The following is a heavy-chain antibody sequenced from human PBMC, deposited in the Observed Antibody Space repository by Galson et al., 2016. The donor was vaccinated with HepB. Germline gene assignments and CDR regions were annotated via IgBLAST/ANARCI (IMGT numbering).Heavy chain of an antibody. J-gene: IGHJ4*02. CDR2: ISAFNGDT. D-gene: IGHD6-19*01. CDR1: GYSFESYG. Sequence: SVKVSCKASGYSFESYGFTWVRQAPGKGLEWMAWISAFNGDTKYSQKLQGRATLTTDTSTTTSYMELRGLRSDNTAVYYCAKDLRDGWSHLYYWGQGTLISVSS. CDR3: AKDLRDGWSHLYY. V-gene: IGHV1-18*01.